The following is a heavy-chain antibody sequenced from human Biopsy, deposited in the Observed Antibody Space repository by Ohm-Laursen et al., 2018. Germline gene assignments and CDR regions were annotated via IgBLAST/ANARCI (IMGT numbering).Heavy chain of an antibody. V-gene: IGHV1-24*01. CDR1: GYTLTALS. D-gene: IGHD3-10*01. Sequence: ASVKVSCKISGYTLTALSMHWVRQAPGSGLEWMGGFAPENGKTIYAQKFQGESTMTEDTSTDTAYMELSSLRSEDRAVYYCTLEGAGFDNWGQGTLVTVSS. CDR2: FAPENGKT. CDR3: TLEGAGFDN. J-gene: IGHJ4*02.